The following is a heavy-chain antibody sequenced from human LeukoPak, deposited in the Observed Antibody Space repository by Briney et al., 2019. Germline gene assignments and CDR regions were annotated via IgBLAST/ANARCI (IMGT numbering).Heavy chain of an antibody. V-gene: IGHV3-48*02. D-gene: IGHD3-10*01. J-gene: IGHJ4*02. CDR2: ISSSGSTI. Sequence: GGSLRLSCAASGFTFSSYNMDWVRQAPGKGLEWVSDISSSGSTIYFADSVKGRFTISRDNAKNSLYLQMNSLRDEDTAVYYCARLEYYYVSGNYYKLFDYWGQGTLVTVCS. CDR1: GFTFSSYN. CDR3: ARLEYYYVSGNYYKLFDY.